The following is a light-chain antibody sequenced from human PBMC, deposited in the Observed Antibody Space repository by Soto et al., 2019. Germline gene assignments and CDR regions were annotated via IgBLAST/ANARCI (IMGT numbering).Light chain of an antibody. CDR3: QQYDIWPPT. CDR1: QSVSTN. J-gene: IGKJ1*01. V-gene: IGKV3-15*01. CDR2: GAS. Sequence: EIVLTQSPGTLSFSPGERATLSCRASQSVSTNLAWFQQKPGQTPRLLFNGASTRATGIPARFTGSGSGTEFILTISSLQSEDFAVYYCQQYDIWPPTFGQGTKVDIK.